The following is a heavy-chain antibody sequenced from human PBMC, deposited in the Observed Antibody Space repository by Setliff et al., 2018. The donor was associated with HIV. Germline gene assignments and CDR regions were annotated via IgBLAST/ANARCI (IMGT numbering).Heavy chain of an antibody. Sequence: SGPTLVNPTGTLTLTCTVSGFSLSNTRMGVSWIRQPPGKALEWLAHIFPSDEKSYSASLKSRVTISEDTSKSQVVLIMTNMDPLDTATYFCARYNFRRGYWDYFDYWGQGTQVTVSS. CDR1: GFSLSNTRMG. V-gene: IGHV2-26*01. CDR3: ARYNFRRGYWDYFDY. D-gene: IGHD3-3*01. J-gene: IGHJ4*02. CDR2: IFPSDEK.